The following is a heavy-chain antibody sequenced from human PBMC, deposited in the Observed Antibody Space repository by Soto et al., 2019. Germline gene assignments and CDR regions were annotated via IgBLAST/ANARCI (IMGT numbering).Heavy chain of an antibody. CDR1: GGSISSGGYY. CDR3: ARVWDPHYYGSGSYYKGGYYFDY. D-gene: IGHD3-10*01. Sequence: QVQLQESGPGLVKPSQTLSLTCTVSGGSISSGGYYWSWIRQHPGKGLEWIGYIYYSGSTYYNPSLKSRVTISVDTSKNQFSLKLSSVTAADTAVYYCARVWDPHYYGSGSYYKGGYYFDYWGQGTLVTVSS. V-gene: IGHV4-31*03. J-gene: IGHJ4*02. CDR2: IYYSGST.